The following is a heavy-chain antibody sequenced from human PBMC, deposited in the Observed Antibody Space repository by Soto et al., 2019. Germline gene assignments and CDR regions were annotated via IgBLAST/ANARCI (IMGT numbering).Heavy chain of an antibody. J-gene: IGHJ4*02. CDR1: GYTFTSYA. V-gene: IGHV1-3*05. D-gene: IGHD2-8*02. CDR3: ARGDWWLFDY. Sequence: QVQLVQSGAEEKKPGASVKVSCKASGYTFTSYAIHWVRQAPGQRLEWMGWINAGNGNTKYSQKFQGRVTITRDTSASTAYMELSSLKSEDTAVYYCARGDWWLFDYWGQGTLDTVSS. CDR2: INAGNGNT.